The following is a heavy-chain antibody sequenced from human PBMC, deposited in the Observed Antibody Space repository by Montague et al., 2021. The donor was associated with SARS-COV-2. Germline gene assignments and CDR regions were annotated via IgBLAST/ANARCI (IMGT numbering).Heavy chain of an antibody. CDR3: ATQEDPSGWIPGPFDF. J-gene: IGHJ4*02. D-gene: IGHD6-19*01. CDR2: INHRGTS. V-gene: IGHV4-34*01. Sequence: SETLSLTCAVYGGSFSDNYWSWIRKPPGKGLEWIGEINHRGTSNYNPSLESRVSISVDTSKNQFSLYLGSVTAADTAVYYCATQEDPSGWIPGPFDFWGQGTLLSVSS. CDR1: GGSFSDNY.